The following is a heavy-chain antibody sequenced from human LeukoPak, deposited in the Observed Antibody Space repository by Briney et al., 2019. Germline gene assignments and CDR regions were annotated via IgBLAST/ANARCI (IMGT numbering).Heavy chain of an antibody. CDR3: ARDRGYSTFDN. V-gene: IGHV3-7*01. J-gene: IGHJ5*02. D-gene: IGHD4-23*01. CDR1: GFPFSNYW. Sequence: GGSLRLSCAASGFPFSNYWMSWVRQAPGKGLEWVANMKEDGGEINYVDSVKGRFTISRDNAKNSLYLHLNSLRVEDTAVYYCARDRGYSTFDNWGQGTRVTVSS. CDR2: MKEDGGEI.